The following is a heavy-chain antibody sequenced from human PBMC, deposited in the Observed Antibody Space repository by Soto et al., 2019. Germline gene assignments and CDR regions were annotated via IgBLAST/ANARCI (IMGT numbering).Heavy chain of an antibody. CDR3: ARANYYGSPGDFDY. V-gene: IGHV3-48*01. J-gene: IGHJ4*02. D-gene: IGHD3-10*01. CDR2: ISSSSSTI. Sequence: EVQLVESGGGLVQPGGSLRLSCAASGFTFSSYSMNWFRQAPGKGLEWVSYISSSSSTIYYADSVKGRLAISRDNAKNSLYLQMNSLRAEDTAVYYCARANYYGSPGDFDYWGQGTLVTVSS. CDR1: GFTFSSYS.